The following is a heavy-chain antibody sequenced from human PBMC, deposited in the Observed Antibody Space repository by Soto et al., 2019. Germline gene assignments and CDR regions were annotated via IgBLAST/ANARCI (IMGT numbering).Heavy chain of an antibody. V-gene: IGHV4-59*01. Sequence: SETLSLTCTVSGASISSYYWSWIRQTPGKELEWIGYVSYTGSSNHNPSLKSRVSFSVDTSKNQFSLKLSSVTAADTAVYYCARYYCSSDTCYYFDYWGQGTQVTVSS. CDR3: ARYYCSSDTCYYFDY. J-gene: IGHJ4*02. CDR1: GASISSYY. D-gene: IGHD2-2*01. CDR2: VSYTGSS.